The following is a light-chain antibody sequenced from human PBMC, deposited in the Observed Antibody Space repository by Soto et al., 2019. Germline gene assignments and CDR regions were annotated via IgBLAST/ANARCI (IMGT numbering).Light chain of an antibody. CDR1: QSILYSSNNKNY. J-gene: IGKJ1*01. CDR3: QKYYSPWT. Sequence: DIVMTQSPDSLAVSLGERATINCKSSQSILYSSNNKNYLAWYQQKPGQPPKLLIYWASTRESGVPDRFSGSGSGTDFTRTSSSLQAEDVAVYYCQKYYSPWTFGQGTKVEIK. V-gene: IGKV4-1*01. CDR2: WAS.